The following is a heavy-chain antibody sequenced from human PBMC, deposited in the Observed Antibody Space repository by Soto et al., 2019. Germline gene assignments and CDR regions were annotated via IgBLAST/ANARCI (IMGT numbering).Heavy chain of an antibody. V-gene: IGHV4-39*01. D-gene: IGHD2-15*01. CDR2: IYYSGST. J-gene: IGHJ6*03. CDR1: GGSISSSSYY. CDR3: ARQEELLYMDV. Sequence: SETLSLTCTVSGGSISSSSYYWGWIRQPPGKGLEWIGSIYYSGSTYYNPSLKSRVTISVDTSKNQFSLKLSSVTAADTAVYYCARQEELLYMDVWGKGTTVTVSS.